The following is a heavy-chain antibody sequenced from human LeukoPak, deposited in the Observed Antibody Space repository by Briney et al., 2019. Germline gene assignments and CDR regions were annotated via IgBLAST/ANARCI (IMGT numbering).Heavy chain of an antibody. Sequence: GASVTVSCKASGYTFTSYGISWVRQAPGQGLEWMGWISAYNGNTNYAQKLQGRVTMTTDTSTSTAYMELRSLRSDDTAVYYCARGPYCSSTSCYLTPYYYGMDVWGQGTTVTVSS. V-gene: IGHV1-18*01. CDR1: GYTFTSYG. CDR3: ARGPYCSSTSCYLTPYYYGMDV. J-gene: IGHJ6*02. CDR2: ISAYNGNT. D-gene: IGHD2-2*01.